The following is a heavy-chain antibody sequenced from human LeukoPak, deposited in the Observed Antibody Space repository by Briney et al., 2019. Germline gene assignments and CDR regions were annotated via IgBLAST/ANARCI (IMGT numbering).Heavy chain of an antibody. V-gene: IGHV4-4*07. J-gene: IGHJ5*02. CDR3: AGGGGGYCSSTSCYNWFDP. Sequence: SETLSLTCTVSGGSISSYYWSWIRQPAGKGLEWIGRIYTSGSTNYNPSLKSRVTMSVDTSKNQFSLKLSSVTAADTAVYYCAGGGGGYCSSTSCYNWFDPRGQGTLVTVSS. D-gene: IGHD2-2*01. CDR1: GGSISSYY. CDR2: IYTSGST.